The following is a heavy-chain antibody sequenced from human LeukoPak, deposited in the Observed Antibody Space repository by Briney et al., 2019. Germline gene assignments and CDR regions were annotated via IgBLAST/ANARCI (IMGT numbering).Heavy chain of an antibody. J-gene: IGHJ3*02. V-gene: IGHV1-2*06. CDR1: GYTFTGCY. Sequence: ASVKVSCKASGYTFTGCYMHWVRQAPGQGLEWMGRINPNSGGTNYAQKFQGRVTMTRDTSISTAYMELSRLRSDDTAVYYCASPPVHYYDSSGYYDAFDIWGQGTMVTVSS. CDR2: INPNSGGT. CDR3: ASPPVHYYDSSGYYDAFDI. D-gene: IGHD3-22*01.